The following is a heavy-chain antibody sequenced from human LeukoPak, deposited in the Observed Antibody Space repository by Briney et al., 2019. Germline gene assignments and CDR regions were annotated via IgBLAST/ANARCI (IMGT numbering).Heavy chain of an antibody. Sequence: GGSLRLSCAASGFTFSNYAMAWVRQAPGKGLEWVSAISGSGSVTNYADSVKGRFTISRDNSRNTLSPQMNSLRAEDSAVYYCAKRWKYDFWSGASYFDYWGQGVLVTVSS. CDR3: AKRWKYDFWSGASYFDY. CDR1: GFTFSNYA. D-gene: IGHD3-3*01. CDR2: ISGSGSVT. V-gene: IGHV3-23*01. J-gene: IGHJ4*02.